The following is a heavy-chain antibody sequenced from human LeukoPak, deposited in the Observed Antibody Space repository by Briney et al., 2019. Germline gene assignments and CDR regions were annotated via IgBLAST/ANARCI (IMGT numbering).Heavy chain of an antibody. CDR1: GFTFSSYA. V-gene: IGHV3-23*01. Sequence: PGGSLRLSCAASGFTFSSYAMSWVRQAPGKGLEWVPAISGSGGTTYYTDSVKGRFTISRDNSKNTLYLQMNGLIAEDTAVYYCAKGNVRRIAVAGTPFDYWGQGTLVTVSS. CDR2: ISGSGGTT. D-gene: IGHD6-19*01. J-gene: IGHJ4*02. CDR3: AKGNVRRIAVAGTPFDY.